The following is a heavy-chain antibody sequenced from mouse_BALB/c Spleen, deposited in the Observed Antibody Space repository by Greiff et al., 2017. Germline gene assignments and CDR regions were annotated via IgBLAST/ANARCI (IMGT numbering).Heavy chain of an antibody. D-gene: IGHD2-1*01. CDR3: TRGGNTWFAY. CDR1: GYTFTSYY. V-gene: IGHV1S81*02. J-gene: IGHJ3*01. Sequence: QVQLQQSGAELVKPGASVKLSCKASGYTFTSYYMYWVKQRPGQGLEWIGEINPSNGGTNFNEKFKSKATLTVDKSSSTAYMQLSSLTSEDSAVYYCTRGGNTWFAYWGQGTLVTVSA. CDR2: INPSNGGT.